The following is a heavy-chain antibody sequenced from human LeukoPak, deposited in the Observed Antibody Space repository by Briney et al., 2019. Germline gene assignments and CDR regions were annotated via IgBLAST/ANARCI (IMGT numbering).Heavy chain of an antibody. J-gene: IGHJ5*02. CDR3: ARGRAEADTRLVWFDP. CDR1: GGSFIVYY. D-gene: IGHD6-13*01. CDR2: INHRGST. Sequence: SETLSLTFAVYGGSFIVYYWSWLRQPPGKGLEWIGEINHRGSTNFNLLLESRVTISVDTSKNQSSLTVRSVTAADTAVYYWARGRAEADTRLVWFDPWGQGTLVIVSS. V-gene: IGHV4-34*01.